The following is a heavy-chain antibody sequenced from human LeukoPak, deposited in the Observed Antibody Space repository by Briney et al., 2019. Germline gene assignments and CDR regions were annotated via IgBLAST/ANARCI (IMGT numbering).Heavy chain of an antibody. CDR2: ISSSSSYI. Sequence: GGSLRLSCAASGFTFSSYSMNWVRQAPGKGLEWVSSISSSSSYIYYADSVKGRFTISRDNAKNSLYLQMNSLTAEDTAVYYCARVPGADSSGYYFDYWGQGTLVTVSS. CDR3: ARVPGADSSGYYFDY. CDR1: GFTFSSYS. V-gene: IGHV3-21*01. J-gene: IGHJ4*02. D-gene: IGHD3-22*01.